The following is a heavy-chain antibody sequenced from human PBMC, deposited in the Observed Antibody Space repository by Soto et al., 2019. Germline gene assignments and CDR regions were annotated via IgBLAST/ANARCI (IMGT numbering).Heavy chain of an antibody. CDR2: ISAYNGNT. Sequence: QVQLVQSGAEVKKPGASVKVSCKASGYTFTSYVISWVRQAPGQGLEWMGGISAYNGNTNYAQKLQGRVTMTTATATSTAYMELRSLRSDDTAVYYCVVAAQPYYFDSWGQGTLVTVSS. J-gene: IGHJ4*02. V-gene: IGHV1-18*01. CDR3: VVAAQPYYFDS. D-gene: IGHD2-15*01. CDR1: GYTFTSYV.